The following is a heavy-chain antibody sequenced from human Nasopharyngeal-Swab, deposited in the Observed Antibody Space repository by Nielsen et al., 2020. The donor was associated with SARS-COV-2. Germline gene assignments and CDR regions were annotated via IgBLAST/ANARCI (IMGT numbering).Heavy chain of an antibody. CDR3: AKDQWPRYDILTGWNGMDV. J-gene: IGHJ6*02. V-gene: IGHV3-30*18. Sequence: WIRQPPGKGPEWVATISYEGRIKYYGDSVEGRFTISRDNSKNTLYLEMNRLRPEDTAIYSCAKDQWPRYDILTGWNGMDVWGQGTTVT. CDR2: ISYEGRIK. D-gene: IGHD3-9*01.